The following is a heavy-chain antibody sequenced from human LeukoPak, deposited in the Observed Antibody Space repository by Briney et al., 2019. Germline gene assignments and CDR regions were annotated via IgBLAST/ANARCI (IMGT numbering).Heavy chain of an antibody. D-gene: IGHD4-17*01. V-gene: IGHV1-46*01. CDR2: INPSGGST. J-gene: IGHJ4*02. CDR1: GGTFSSYA. Sequence: ASVKVSCKASGGTFSSYAISWVRQAPGQGLEWMGIINPSGGSTSYAQKFQGRVTMTRDTSTSTVYMELSSLRSEDTAVYYCARGAHDYGDEYYFDYWGQGTLVTVSS. CDR3: ARGAHDYGDEYYFDY.